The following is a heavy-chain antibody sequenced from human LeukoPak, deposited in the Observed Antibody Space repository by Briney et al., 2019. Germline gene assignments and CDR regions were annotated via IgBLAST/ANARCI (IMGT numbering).Heavy chain of an antibody. CDR2: INHSGST. CDR3: TRGRGYSYGYFDY. V-gene: IGHV4-34*01. J-gene: IGHJ4*02. CDR1: GGSFSGYY. Sequence: KPSETLSLTCAVNGGSFSGYYWSWIRQPPGKGLEWIGEINHSGSTNPNPSLKSRVTISVDTSKNQFSLKLSSVTAADTAVYYCTRGRGYSYGYFDYWGQGALVTVSS. D-gene: IGHD5-18*01.